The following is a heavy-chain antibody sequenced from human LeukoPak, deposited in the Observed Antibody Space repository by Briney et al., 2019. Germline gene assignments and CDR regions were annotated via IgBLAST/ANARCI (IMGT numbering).Heavy chain of an antibody. Sequence: GSLRLSCAASGFTFSSYGMHWVRQAPGKGLEWVSSISSSSSYIYYADSVKGRFTISRDNAKNSLYLQMNSLRAEDTAVYYCARGGDIVVVPSYMDVWGKGTTVTVSS. V-gene: IGHV3-21*01. CDR2: ISSSSSYI. CDR1: GFTFSSYG. D-gene: IGHD2-2*01. J-gene: IGHJ6*04. CDR3: ARGGDIVVVPSYMDV.